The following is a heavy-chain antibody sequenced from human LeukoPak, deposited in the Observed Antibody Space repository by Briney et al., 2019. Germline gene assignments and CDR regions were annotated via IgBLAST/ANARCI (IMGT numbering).Heavy chain of an antibody. J-gene: IGHJ6*03. Sequence: PGGSLRLSCAASGFTFSSYTMQWVRQAPGKRLEYVSAIISNGGSRHYADSVKDRFTISRDNSKNTLYLQMGSLRAEDMAVYYCARKKEGATRSDYYYYYMDVWGKGTTVTVSS. CDR1: GFTFSSYT. CDR3: ARKKEGATRSDYYYYYMDV. D-gene: IGHD1-26*01. V-gene: IGHV3-64*02. CDR2: IISNGGSR.